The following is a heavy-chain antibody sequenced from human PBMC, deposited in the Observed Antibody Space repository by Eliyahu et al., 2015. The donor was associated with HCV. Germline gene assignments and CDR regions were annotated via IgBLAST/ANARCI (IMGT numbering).Heavy chain of an antibody. CDR3: AKPLAVDFDY. D-gene: IGHD6-19*01. CDR1: GITFSSHA. J-gene: IGHJ4*02. Sequence: EVQLLESGGGLVQPGGSLRLXCVASGITFSSHAMSWVRQAPGQGLEXXSGVSESGGTTYYADSVKGRFTISRDNSKSTLYLQMNNLRAEDTAVYYCAKPLAVDFDYWGQGTLVTVSS. CDR2: VSESGGTT. V-gene: IGHV3-23*01.